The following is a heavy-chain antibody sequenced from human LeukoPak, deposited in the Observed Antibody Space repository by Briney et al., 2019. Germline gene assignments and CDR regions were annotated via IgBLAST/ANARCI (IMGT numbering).Heavy chain of an antibody. V-gene: IGHV3-7*03. CDR1: GFTFSSYW. CDR2: IKEDGSEK. J-gene: IGHJ4*02. D-gene: IGHD6-25*01. CDR3: ARDRRRDYFDY. Sequence: GGSLRLSCAASGFTFSSYWMSWVRQAPGKGLEWVANIKEDGSEKYYVDSVKGRFTISRDNAKNSLYLQMNSLRAEDTAVYYCARDRRRDYFDYWGQGTLVTVSS.